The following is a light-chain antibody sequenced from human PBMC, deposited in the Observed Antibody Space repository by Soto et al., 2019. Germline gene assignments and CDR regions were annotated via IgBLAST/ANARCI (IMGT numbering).Light chain of an antibody. CDR3: QQYNSYAWT. V-gene: IGKV1-5*03. CDR1: QSISSW. J-gene: IGKJ1*01. Sequence: DIQMTESPSSLSSSVGDIFTLTCRASQSISSWLAWYQQKPGKAPKLLIYKASSLESGVPSRFSGSGSGTEFTLTISSLQPDDFATYYCQQYNSYAWTFGQGTKVDI. CDR2: KAS.